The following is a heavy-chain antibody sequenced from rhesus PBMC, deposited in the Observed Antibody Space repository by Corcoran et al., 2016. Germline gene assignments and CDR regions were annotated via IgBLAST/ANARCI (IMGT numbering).Heavy chain of an antibody. J-gene: IGHJ4*01. CDR2: ISGSRGLT. V-gene: IGHV4-165*01. CDR3: GRGAAIDY. Sequence: QVQLQESGPGLVKPSETLSLTCAVSGGSISGYHWNWIRPPPGTGLEYSGYISGSRGLTDYNPSLKSRVTISKETTKSQFSLKLTSVTAADTAVYYWGRGAAIDYWGQGVLVTVSS. CDR1: GGSISGYH. D-gene: IGHD6-25*01.